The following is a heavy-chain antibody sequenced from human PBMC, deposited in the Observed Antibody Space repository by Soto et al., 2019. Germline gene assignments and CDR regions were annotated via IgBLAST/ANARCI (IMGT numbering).Heavy chain of an antibody. J-gene: IGHJ4*02. Sequence: EVQLVESGGGLVQPGGSLRLSCAASGFTFSDHYMDWVRQAPGKGLEWVGRIRNRPNSYTTQYAASVKGRFAVLRDDSENLVYLQMNDLITEDTAVYYCVRDSGRGFYFDYWGQGAQVTVSS. CDR2: IRNRPNSYTT. D-gene: IGHD3-10*01. V-gene: IGHV3-72*01. CDR3: VRDSGRGFYFDY. CDR1: GFTFSDHY.